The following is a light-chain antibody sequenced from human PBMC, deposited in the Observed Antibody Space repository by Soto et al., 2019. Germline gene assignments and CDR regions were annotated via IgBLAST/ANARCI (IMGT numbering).Light chain of an antibody. CDR1: QGISSY. CDR2: DAS. Sequence: IRMTHSPSSLSASTLDRVTITCLASQGISSYLAWYQQKPGKAPKLLIYDASNLETGVPSRFSGSGSGTDFTFTISSLQPEDIATYYCQQYDNLPLTFGGGTKVDIK. CDR3: QQYDNLPLT. J-gene: IGKJ4*01. V-gene: IGKV1-33*01.